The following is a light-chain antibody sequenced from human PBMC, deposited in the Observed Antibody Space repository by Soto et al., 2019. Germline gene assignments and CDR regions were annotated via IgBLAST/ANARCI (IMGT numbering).Light chain of an antibody. CDR2: SNN. CDR1: SSNIGSNT. Sequence: QSVLTQPPSASGTPGQRVTISCSGSSSNIGSNTVNWYQQLPGTAPKLLIYSNNQGPSGVPDRFSGSKSGTSASLAISGLQSEDEADYYCASWDDSVNGLVIGGGTQLTVL. CDR3: ASWDDSVNGLV. J-gene: IGLJ3*02. V-gene: IGLV1-44*01.